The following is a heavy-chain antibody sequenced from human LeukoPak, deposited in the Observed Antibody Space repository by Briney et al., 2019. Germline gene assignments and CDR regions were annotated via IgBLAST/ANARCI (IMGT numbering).Heavy chain of an antibody. D-gene: IGHD4-23*01. J-gene: IGHJ4*02. CDR1: GFIFSNYE. Sequence: GGSLRLSCAASGFIFSNYEMNWVRQTPGKGLEWVSYISDHGKSRNYVDSVKGRFAISRDNAKNSLYLQMNSLRVDDTAIYYCAKGGGAYGGIDYWGQGTLVTVSS. V-gene: IGHV3-48*03. CDR3: AKGGGAYGGIDY. CDR2: ISDHGKSR.